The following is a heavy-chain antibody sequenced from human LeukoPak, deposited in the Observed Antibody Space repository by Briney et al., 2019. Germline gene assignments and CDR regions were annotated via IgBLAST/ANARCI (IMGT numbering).Heavy chain of an antibody. Sequence: SETLSLTCAVYGGSFSGDYGSWIRQPPGKGLEWIGEINHSGSTNYNPSLKSRVTLSVDTSKNQFSLKLSSVTAADTAVYYCAHETKGGYTYGYAVGRGQGTLVTVSS. CDR1: GGSFSGDY. D-gene: IGHD5-18*01. V-gene: IGHV4-34*01. CDR3: AHETKGGYTYGYAVG. J-gene: IGHJ4*02. CDR2: INHSGST.